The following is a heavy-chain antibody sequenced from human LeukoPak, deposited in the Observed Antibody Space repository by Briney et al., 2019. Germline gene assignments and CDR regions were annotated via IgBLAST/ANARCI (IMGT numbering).Heavy chain of an antibody. J-gene: IGHJ6*03. CDR1: GGSFSSYA. CDR2: IIPVFPIV. CDR3: ARSPRGYGSGNLGTYYYYMDV. V-gene: IGHV1-69*13. Sequence: ASVKVSCKASGGSFSSYAISWVRQAPGQGLEWMGEIIPVFPIVNYAHKFQGRVTFTADESTSTAYMEWSSLTSEDTAVYYCARSPRGYGSGNLGTYYYYMDVWGTGTTVIISS. D-gene: IGHD3-10*01.